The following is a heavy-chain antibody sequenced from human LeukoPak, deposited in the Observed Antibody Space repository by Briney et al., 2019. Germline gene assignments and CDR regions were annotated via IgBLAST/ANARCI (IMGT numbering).Heavy chain of an antibody. Sequence: GGSLRLSCAVSGFTFSTYGMHWVRQAPGKGLEWVAVIWYDGSIKYYADSVKGRFTISRDNSKNTLYLQMNSLRAEDTAVYYCARAVGPFDIWGQGTIVIVSS. V-gene: IGHV3-33*01. J-gene: IGHJ3*02. CDR1: GFTFSTYG. CDR2: IWYDGSIK. D-gene: IGHD3-16*01. CDR3: ARAVGPFDI.